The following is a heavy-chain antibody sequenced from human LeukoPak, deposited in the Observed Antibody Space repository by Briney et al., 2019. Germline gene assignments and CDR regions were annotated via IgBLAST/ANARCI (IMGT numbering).Heavy chain of an antibody. CDR3: AKWGDQRSHFDY. CDR2: ISSSGSTI. D-gene: IGHD3-16*01. J-gene: IGHJ4*02. CDR1: GFTFSDYY. Sequence: SGGSLRLSCAASGFTFSDYYMSWIRQAPGKGLEWVSYISSSGSTIYYADSVKGRFTISRDNAKNPLYLQMNSLRAEDTAVYYCAKWGDQRSHFDYWGQGTLVTVSS. V-gene: IGHV3-11*01.